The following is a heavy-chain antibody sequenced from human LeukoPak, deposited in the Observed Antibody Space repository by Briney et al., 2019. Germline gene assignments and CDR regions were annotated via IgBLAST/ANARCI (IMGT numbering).Heavy chain of an antibody. Sequence: GRSLRLSCAAFGFTFSSYAMHWFRQAPGKGLEWVAVISYDGSNKYYADSVKGRFTISRDNSKNTLYLQMKSLRAEDTAVYYCARDFGWLRHFDYWGQGTLVTVSS. CDR2: ISYDGSNK. CDR1: GFTFSSYA. D-gene: IGHD5-12*01. V-gene: IGHV3-30-3*01. CDR3: ARDFGWLRHFDY. J-gene: IGHJ4*02.